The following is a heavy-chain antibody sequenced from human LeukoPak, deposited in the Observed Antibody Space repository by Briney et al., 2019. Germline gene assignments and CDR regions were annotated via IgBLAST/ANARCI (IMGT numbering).Heavy chain of an antibody. CDR1: GGSISSSSYY. Sequence: SETLSLTCTVSGGSISSSSYYWGWIRQPPGKGLEWIGSIYYSGSTYYNPSLKSRVTISVDTSKNQFSLKLSSVTAADTAVYYCARGEVDGGVHFEYWGQGTLVPVSS. CDR2: IYYSGST. CDR3: ARGEVDGGVHFEY. D-gene: IGHD1-26*01. V-gene: IGHV4-39*07. J-gene: IGHJ4*02.